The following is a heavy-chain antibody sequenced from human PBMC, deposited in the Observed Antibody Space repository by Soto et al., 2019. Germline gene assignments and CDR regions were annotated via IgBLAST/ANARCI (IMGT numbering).Heavy chain of an antibody. CDR1: GFSFSVYA. V-gene: IGHV3-30*09. CDR2: ISHDGSNE. D-gene: IGHD3-22*01. CDR3: ARDYYDTSGYTIYYYYGMDV. Sequence: SGGSLRLSCAASGFSFSVYAMHWVRQAPGKGLEWVAAISHDGSNENYAQSVRGRFAISRDNSKNTLSLQMNNLRAEDSSVYYCARDYYDTSGYTIYYYYGMDVWGQGASVTVSS. J-gene: IGHJ6*02.